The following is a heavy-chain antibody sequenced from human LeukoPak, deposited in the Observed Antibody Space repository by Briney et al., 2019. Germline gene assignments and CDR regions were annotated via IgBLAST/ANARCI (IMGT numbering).Heavy chain of an antibody. V-gene: IGHV3-23*01. J-gene: IGHJ4*02. Sequence: GGSLRLSCAASGFTFSSYAMSWVRKAPGKGLEWVSAISGNGGNTYCADSVKGRFTISRDNSKNTLYLQMNSLRAEDTAVYYCAKGSYYDSSGSFYFDYWGQGTLVTVSS. D-gene: IGHD3-22*01. CDR3: AKGSYYDSSGSFYFDY. CDR2: ISGNGGNT. CDR1: GFTFSSYA.